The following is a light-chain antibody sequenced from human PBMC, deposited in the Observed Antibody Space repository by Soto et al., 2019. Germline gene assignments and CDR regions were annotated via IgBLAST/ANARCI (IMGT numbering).Light chain of an antibody. V-gene: IGKV1-39*01. J-gene: IGKJ1*01. CDR1: QSISSY. CDR3: QQSYSNPTWT. Sequence: DIQMTQSPSSLSASVGDRVTITCRASQSISSYLNWYQQKPGKAPKLLIYAASSLQSGVPSRFSGSGSGTDFTLTISSLQPEDFATYYCQQSYSNPTWTFRQGTKVDIX. CDR2: AAS.